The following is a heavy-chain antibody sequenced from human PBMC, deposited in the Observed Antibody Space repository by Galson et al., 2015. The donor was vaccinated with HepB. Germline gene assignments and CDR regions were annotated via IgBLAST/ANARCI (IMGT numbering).Heavy chain of an antibody. CDR2: ISGSGGST. CDR1: GFTFSSYA. D-gene: IGHD4-17*01. CDR3: AKGDWSGDYPGGGY. J-gene: IGHJ4*02. Sequence: SLRLSCAASGFTFSSYAMSWVRQAPGKGLEWVSAISGSGGSTYYADSVKGRFTISRDNSKNTLYLQMNSLRAEDTAVFYCAKGDWSGDYPGGGYWGQGTLVTVSS. V-gene: IGHV3-23*01.